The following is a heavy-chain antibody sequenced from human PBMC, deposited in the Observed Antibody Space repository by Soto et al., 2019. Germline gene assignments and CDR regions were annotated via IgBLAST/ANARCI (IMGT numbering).Heavy chain of an antibody. CDR3: ASSMGELTFDY. CDR1: GFTFSSYS. Sequence: PGGSLRLSCAASGFTFSSYSMNWVRQAPGKGLEWVSSISSSSSYIYYADSVKGRFTISRDNAKNSLYLQMNSLRAEDTAVYYCASSMGELTFDYWGQGTLVTVSS. V-gene: IGHV3-21*01. CDR2: ISSSSSYI. D-gene: IGHD3-16*01. J-gene: IGHJ4*02.